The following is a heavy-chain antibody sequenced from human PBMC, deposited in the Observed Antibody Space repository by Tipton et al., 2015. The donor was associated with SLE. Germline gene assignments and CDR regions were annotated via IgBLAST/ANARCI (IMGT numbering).Heavy chain of an antibody. J-gene: IGHJ4*02. CDR3: AKGTPRAGSGPWYFDY. CDR1: GFSLSTYL. D-gene: IGHD6-25*01. CDR2: LSSDGSKA. Sequence: RSLRLSCATSGFSLSTYLIHWVRQAPGKGLEWVALLSSDGSKAYYADSVKGRFTISRDNSKNTLYLQMNSLRADDTAVYYCAKGTPRAGSGPWYFDYWGQGTLVTVAS. V-gene: IGHV3-30*04.